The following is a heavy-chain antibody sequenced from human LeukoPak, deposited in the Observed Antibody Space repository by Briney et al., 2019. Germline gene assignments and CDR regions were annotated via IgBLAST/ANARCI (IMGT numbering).Heavy chain of an antibody. V-gene: IGHV3-21*01. CDR2: ISSSSSYI. J-gene: IGHJ4*02. D-gene: IGHD3-9*01. CDR3: ARNQGYYDILTGYYLDY. CDR1: GFTFSSYS. Sequence: PGGSLRLSCAASGFTFSSYSMNWVRQAPGKGLEWVSSISSSSSYIYYADSVKGRFTISRDNAKNSLYLQMNSLRAEDTAVYYCARNQGYYDILTGYYLDYRGQGTLVTVSS.